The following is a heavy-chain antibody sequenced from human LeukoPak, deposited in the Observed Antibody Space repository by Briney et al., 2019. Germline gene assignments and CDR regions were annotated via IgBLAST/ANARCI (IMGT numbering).Heavy chain of an antibody. CDR2: IKQDGSEK. D-gene: IGHD6-13*01. V-gene: IGHV3-7*01. CDR1: GFTFSSYW. J-gene: IGHJ6*02. CDR3: ASLSSSPAGYYYYGMDV. Sequence: GGSLRLSCAASGFTFSSYWMSWVRQAPGKGLEWVANIKQDGSEKYYVDSVKGQFTISRDNAKNSLYLQMNSLRAEDTDVYYCASLSSSPAGYYYYGMDVWGQGTTVTVSS.